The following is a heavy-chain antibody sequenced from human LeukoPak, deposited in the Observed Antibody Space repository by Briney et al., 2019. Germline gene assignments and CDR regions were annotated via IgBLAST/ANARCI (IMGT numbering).Heavy chain of an antibody. Sequence: SETLSLTCTVSGGSISSGDYYWSWIRQHPGKGLEWIGHIYYSGSTYYNSSLKSRFTILVDTSKNQFSLKLSSVTAADTAVYYCARVPLRGYSYGRYYFDYWGQGTLVTVSS. V-gene: IGHV4-31*03. CDR1: GGSISSGDYY. J-gene: IGHJ4*02. D-gene: IGHD5-18*01. CDR2: IYYSGST. CDR3: ARVPLRGYSYGRYYFDY.